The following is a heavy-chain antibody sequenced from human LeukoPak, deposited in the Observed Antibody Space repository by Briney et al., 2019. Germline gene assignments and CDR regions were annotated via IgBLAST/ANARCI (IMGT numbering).Heavy chain of an antibody. CDR1: GGSISSSSYY. Sequence: SETLSLTCTASGGSISSSSYYWGWIRQPPGKGLEWIGSIYYSGSTYYNPSLKSRVTISVDTSKNQFSLKLSSVTAADTAVYYCARHIHYYDSSGYSYWGQGTLVTVSS. CDR2: IYYSGST. CDR3: ARHIHYYDSSGYSY. D-gene: IGHD3-22*01. V-gene: IGHV4-39*01. J-gene: IGHJ4*02.